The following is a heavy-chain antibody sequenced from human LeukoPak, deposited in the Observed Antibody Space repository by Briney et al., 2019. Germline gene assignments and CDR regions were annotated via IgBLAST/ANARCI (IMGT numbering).Heavy chain of an antibody. CDR1: GGTFSSYA. J-gene: IGHJ1*01. V-gene: IGHV1-69*04. CDR2: IIPILGIA. Sequence: SVKVSCKASGGTFSSYAISWVRQAPGQGLEWMGRIIPILGIANYAQKFQGRVTITADKSTSTAYMELSSLRSEDTAVYYCAREEDYGDYPRFQHWGQGTLVTVSS. CDR3: AREEDYGDYPRFQH. D-gene: IGHD4-17*01.